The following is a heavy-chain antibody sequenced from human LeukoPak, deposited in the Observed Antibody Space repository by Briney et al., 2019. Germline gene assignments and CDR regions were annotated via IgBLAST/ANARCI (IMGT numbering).Heavy chain of an antibody. CDR3: ARGIQLWSHFDY. Sequence: SETLSLTCTVSGGSISSSSYYWGWIRQPPGKGLEWIGSIYYSGSTYYNPSLKSRVTISVDTSKNQFSLKLSSVTAADTAVYYCARGIQLWSHFDYWGQGTLVTVSS. D-gene: IGHD5-18*01. CDR2: IYYSGST. J-gene: IGHJ4*02. CDR1: GGSISSSSYY. V-gene: IGHV4-39*01.